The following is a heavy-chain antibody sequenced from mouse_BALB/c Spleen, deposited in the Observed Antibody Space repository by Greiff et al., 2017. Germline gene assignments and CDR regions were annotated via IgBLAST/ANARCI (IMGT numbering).Heavy chain of an antibody. Sequence: QVQLQQSGAELMKPGASVKISCKATGYTFSSYWIEWVKQRPGHGLEWIGEILPGSGSTNYNEKFKGKATFTADTSSNTAYMQLSSLTSEDSAVYYCARGYYGYGYAMDYWGQGTSVTVSS. V-gene: IGHV1-9*01. D-gene: IGHD1-2*01. J-gene: IGHJ4*01. CDR3: ARGYYGYGYAMDY. CDR1: GYTFSSYW. CDR2: ILPGSGST.